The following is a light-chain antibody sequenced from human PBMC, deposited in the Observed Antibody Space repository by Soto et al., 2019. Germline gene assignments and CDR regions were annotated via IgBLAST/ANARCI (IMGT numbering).Light chain of an antibody. V-gene: IGKV1-5*01. CDR2: DVS. Sequence: DIQMTQSPSTLSASVGDRVTITCRASQGISNWLAWYQQKPGKAPKLLIYDVSSLGSGVPSRFSGSGSGSEFTLTLSSLQPDDCATYDCQQYDTFWTFGQGTKVEIK. CDR3: QQYDTFWT. CDR1: QGISNW. J-gene: IGKJ1*01.